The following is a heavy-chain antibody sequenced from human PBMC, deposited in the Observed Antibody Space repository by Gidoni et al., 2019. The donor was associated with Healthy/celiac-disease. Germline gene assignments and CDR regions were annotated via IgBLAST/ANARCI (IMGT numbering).Heavy chain of an antibody. CDR3: AHSHRSFTLHGIQLDPTGLDY. CDR2: IYWNDDK. J-gene: IGHJ4*02. Sequence: QITLKESGPTLVKPTQTLTLTCTFSGFSLSTSGVGVGWIRQPPGKALEWLALIYWNDDKRYSPSLKSRLTITKDTSKNQLVLTMTNMDPVDTATYYCAHSHRSFTLHGIQLDPTGLDYWGQGTLVTVSS. D-gene: IGHD5-18*01. V-gene: IGHV2-5*01. CDR1: GFSLSTSGVG.